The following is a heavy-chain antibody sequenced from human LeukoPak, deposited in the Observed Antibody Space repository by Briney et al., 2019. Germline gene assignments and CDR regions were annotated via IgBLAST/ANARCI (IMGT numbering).Heavy chain of an antibody. CDR2: IYTSGST. CDR3: ARDDSTYSSSWPYYYYYCMDV. CDR1: GGSISSYY. D-gene: IGHD6-13*01. J-gene: IGHJ6*03. V-gene: IGHV4-4*07. Sequence: PSETLSLTCTVSGGSISSYYWSWIRQPAGKGLEWIGRIYTSGSTNYNPSLKSRVTISVDKSKNQFSLKLSSVTAADTAVYYCARDDSTYSSSWPYYYYYCMDVWGKGTTVTVSS.